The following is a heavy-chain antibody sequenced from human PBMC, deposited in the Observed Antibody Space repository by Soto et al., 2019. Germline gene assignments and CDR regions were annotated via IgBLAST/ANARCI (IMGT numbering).Heavy chain of an antibody. Sequence: GGSLRLSCAASGFTFSNAWMSWVRQAPGKGLEWVGRIKSKTDGGTTNYAEPVKGRFTISRDDSKNTLYLQMNSLKTEDTAVYYCTTSTLSSSYAFDIWGQGTMVTVSS. CDR1: GFTFSNAW. CDR2: IKSKTDGGTT. V-gene: IGHV3-15*01. J-gene: IGHJ3*02. CDR3: TTSTLSSSYAFDI.